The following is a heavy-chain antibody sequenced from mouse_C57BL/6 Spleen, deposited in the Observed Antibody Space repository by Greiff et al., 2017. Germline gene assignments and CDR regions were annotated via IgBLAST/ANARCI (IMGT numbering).Heavy chain of an antibody. V-gene: IGHV5-17*01. CDR2: ISSGSSTI. Sequence: EVQLVESGGGLVKPGGSLKLSCAASGFTFSDYGMHWVRQAPEKGLEWVAYISSGSSTIYYADTVKGRFTISRDNAKNTLFLQMTSLRSEDTAMYYCARPRYEAWFAYWGQGTLVTVSA. CDR1: GFTFSDYG. CDR3: ARPRYEAWFAY. J-gene: IGHJ3*01. D-gene: IGHD2-3*01.